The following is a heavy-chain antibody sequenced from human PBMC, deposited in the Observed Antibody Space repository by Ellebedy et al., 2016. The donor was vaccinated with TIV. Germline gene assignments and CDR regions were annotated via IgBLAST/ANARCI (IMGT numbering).Heavy chain of an antibody. CDR2: ISYDGSNE. D-gene: IGHD2-21*02. CDR3: AKECARGGDCLDY. V-gene: IGHV3-30*18. CDR1: GFSFSDYA. Sequence: GESLKISCAASGFSFSDYAMHWVRQAPGKGLEWVAVISYDGSNEYYADSVKGRFTISRDNSRNALYLYMNSLRTEDTAVYYCAKECARGGDCLDYWGQGTLATVSS. J-gene: IGHJ4*02.